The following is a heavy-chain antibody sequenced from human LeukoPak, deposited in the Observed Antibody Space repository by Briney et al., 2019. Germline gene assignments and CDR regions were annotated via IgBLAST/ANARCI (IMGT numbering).Heavy chain of an antibody. V-gene: IGHV3-30*03. Sequence: GGSLRLSCAASGFTFSSYGMHWVRQAPGKGLEWVAVISYDGSNKYYADSVKGRFTISRDNSKNTLYLQMNSLRAEDTAVYYCASTGSRFLVRDAFDIWGQGTMVTVSS. CDR2: ISYDGSNK. CDR3: ASTGSRFLVRDAFDI. J-gene: IGHJ3*02. D-gene: IGHD1-1*01. CDR1: GFTFSSYG.